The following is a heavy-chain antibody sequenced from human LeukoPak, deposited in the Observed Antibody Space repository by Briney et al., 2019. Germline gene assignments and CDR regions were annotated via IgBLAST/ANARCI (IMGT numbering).Heavy chain of an antibody. CDR1: GGSISSYY. V-gene: IGHV4-4*07. Sequence: KSSETLSLTCTVSGGSISSYYWSWIRQPAGKGLEWIGRIYTSGSTNYNPSLKSRVTMSVDTSKNQISLKLSSVTAADTAVYYCAREIGDYYDSSGYRTYYFDYWGQGTLVTASS. CDR3: AREIGDYYDSSGYRTYYFDY. J-gene: IGHJ4*02. CDR2: IYTSGST. D-gene: IGHD3-22*01.